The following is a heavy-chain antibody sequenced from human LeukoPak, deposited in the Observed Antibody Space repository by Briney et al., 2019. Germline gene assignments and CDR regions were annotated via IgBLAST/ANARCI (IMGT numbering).Heavy chain of an antibody. CDR3: ASPSIAATTLFDY. CDR1: GFTFSSYS. V-gene: IGHV3-48*01. D-gene: IGHD5-12*01. J-gene: IGHJ4*02. CDR2: ISSSSTI. Sequence: GGSLRLSCAASGFTFSSYSMNWVRQAPGKGLEWVSYISSSSTIYYADSVKGRFTISRDNAKNSLYLQMDSLRAEDTAVYYCASPSIAATTLFDYWGQGTLVTVSS.